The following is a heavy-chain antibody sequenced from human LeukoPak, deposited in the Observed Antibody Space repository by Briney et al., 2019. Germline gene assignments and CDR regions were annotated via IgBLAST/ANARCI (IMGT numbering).Heavy chain of an antibody. V-gene: IGHV1-2*02. CDR3: ARGPRRYSYAPGNWFDS. Sequence: GASVTVSCKACGYTFTGYYMHWLRQAPAQGRAWMGWINPNSGSTNYPQKFQGRVTMTRDTSISTAYMELSRLRSDDTAVYYCARGPRRYSYAPGNWFDSWGQGTLVTVSS. CDR2: INPNSGST. D-gene: IGHD5-18*01. J-gene: IGHJ5*01. CDR1: GYTFTGYY.